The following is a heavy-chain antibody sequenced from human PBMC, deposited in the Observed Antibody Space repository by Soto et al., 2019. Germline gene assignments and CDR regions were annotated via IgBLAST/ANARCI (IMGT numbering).Heavy chain of an antibody. CDR2: IIPIFGTA. CDR1: GGTFSSYA. V-gene: IGHV1-69*13. Sequence: SVKVSCKASGGTFSSYAISWVRQAPGQGLEWMGGIIPIFGTANYAQKFQGRVTITADESTSTAYMELSSLRSEDTAVYYCAKGQKYHSSGYYPRPLDYWGQGTLVTVSS. D-gene: IGHD3-22*01. J-gene: IGHJ4*02. CDR3: AKGQKYHSSGYYPRPLDY.